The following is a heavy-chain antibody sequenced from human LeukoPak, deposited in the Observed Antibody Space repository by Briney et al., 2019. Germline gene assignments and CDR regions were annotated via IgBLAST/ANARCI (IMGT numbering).Heavy chain of an antibody. CDR1: GFTFSSYS. J-gene: IGHJ6*03. CDR2: ISSSSSYI. Sequence: GGSLRLSCAASGFTFSSYSMNWVRQAPGKGLEWVSSISSSSSYIYYADSVKGRFTISRDNSKNTLYLQMNSLRAEDTAVYYCAKVARKGWFRYYMDVWGKGTTVTVSS. V-gene: IGHV3-21*01. D-gene: IGHD6-19*01. CDR3: AKVARKGWFRYYMDV.